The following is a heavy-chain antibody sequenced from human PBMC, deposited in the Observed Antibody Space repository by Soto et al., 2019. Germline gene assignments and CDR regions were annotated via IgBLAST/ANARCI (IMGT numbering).Heavy chain of an antibody. CDR2: IRSSGSTI. D-gene: IGHD5-12*01. J-gene: IGHJ6*03. CDR3: ARDSHIGYDWGYMDV. CDR1: VFPFSIYS. V-gene: IGHV3-48*01. Sequence: PGGSLRLSCASSVFPFSIYSIAWARQAPGKGLEWVSYIRSSGSTIYYADSVKGRFTISRDKAKNSQYLQMNSLRAEDTAVYYCARDSHIGYDWGYMDVWGEGRTVTVSS.